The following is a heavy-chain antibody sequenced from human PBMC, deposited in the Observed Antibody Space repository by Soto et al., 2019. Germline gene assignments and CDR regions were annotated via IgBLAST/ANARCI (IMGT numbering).Heavy chain of an antibody. J-gene: IGHJ4*02. V-gene: IGHV2-26*01. CDR1: GFSLSNARMG. CDR3: ARMRGVGKYSFDY. CDR2: IFSNDEK. D-gene: IGHD3-10*01. Sequence: QVTLKESGPVLVKPTETLTLTCTVSGFSLSNARMGVSWIRQPPGKALEWLAHIFSNDEKSYSTSLKSRLTISQDTSKRHLVHTTTNIDPVDIATYYYARMRGVGKYSFDYWGQVTLVTVFS.